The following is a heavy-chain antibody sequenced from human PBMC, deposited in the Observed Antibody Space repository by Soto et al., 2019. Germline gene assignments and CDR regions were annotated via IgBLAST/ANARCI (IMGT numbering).Heavy chain of an antibody. V-gene: IGHV6-1*01. CDR3: VRRASSLGPLI. J-gene: IGHJ3*02. CDR1: GDSVSSSSAT. CDR2: TYYRSKWYN. Sequence: PSQTLSLTCAISGDSVSSSSATWNWLRQSPSRGLEWLGRTYYRSKWYNDYAVSVRSRITINPDTSKNQFSLHMNSMTPEDTAVYYCVRRASSLGPLIWGQVRMVTVSS.